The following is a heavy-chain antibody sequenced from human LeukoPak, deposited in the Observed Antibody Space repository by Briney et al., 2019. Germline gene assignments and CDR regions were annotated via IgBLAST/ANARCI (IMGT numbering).Heavy chain of an antibody. CDR3: ARGGVPGAGSWFDP. J-gene: IGHJ5*02. Sequence: SETLSLTCTVSGASITNYYWNWIRQPAGKGLEWIGRIYTNGNTKYNPSLNSRVTLSVDTSKNQFSLRLSSVTAADTAVYYCARGGVPGAGSWFDPWGQGTLVTVSS. CDR2: IYTNGNT. CDR1: GASITNYY. D-gene: IGHD2-2*01. V-gene: IGHV4-4*07.